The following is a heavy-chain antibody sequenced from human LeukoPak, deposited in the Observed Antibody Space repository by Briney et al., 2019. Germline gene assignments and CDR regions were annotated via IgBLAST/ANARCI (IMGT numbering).Heavy chain of an antibody. J-gene: IGHJ6*02. CDR3: AKASLYGSGAYYYYGMDV. Sequence: GGSLRLSCAASGFTFSSYAMSWVRQAPGKGLEWVSAISGSGGSTYYADSVKGRFTISRDNSRNTLYLQMNSLRAEDTAVYYCAKASLYGSGAYYYYGMDVWGQGTTVTVSS. V-gene: IGHV3-23*01. D-gene: IGHD3-10*01. CDR1: GFTFSSYA. CDR2: ISGSGGST.